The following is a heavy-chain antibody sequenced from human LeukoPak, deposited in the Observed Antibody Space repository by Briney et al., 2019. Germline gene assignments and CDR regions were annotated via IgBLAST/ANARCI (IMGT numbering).Heavy chain of an antibody. CDR3: ARVGGSSGYYFDF. D-gene: IGHD3-22*01. V-gene: IGHV3-21*04. Sequence: GGSLRLSCAASGFTFSSYSMNWVRQAPGKGLEWVSSISSSSSYIYYADSVKGRFTISRDNAKNSLYLQMNSLRAEDTALYYCARVGGSSGYYFDFWGQGTLVTVSS. CDR1: GFTFSSYS. CDR2: ISSSSSYI. J-gene: IGHJ4*02.